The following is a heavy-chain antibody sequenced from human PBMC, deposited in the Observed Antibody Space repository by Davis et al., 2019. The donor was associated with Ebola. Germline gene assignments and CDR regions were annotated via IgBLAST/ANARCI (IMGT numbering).Heavy chain of an antibody. V-gene: IGHV1-69*13. Sequence: SVKVSCKASGGTFSNHAISWVRQAPGQGLEWLGGIIPLFGTANYAQKFQGRVTITADESTRTVYMEMSSLRSEDTAVYYCARGRRVVVPGAFDIWGQGTMVTVSS. J-gene: IGHJ3*02. CDR3: ARGRRVVVPGAFDI. CDR2: IIPLFGTA. CDR1: GGTFSNHA. D-gene: IGHD2-21*02.